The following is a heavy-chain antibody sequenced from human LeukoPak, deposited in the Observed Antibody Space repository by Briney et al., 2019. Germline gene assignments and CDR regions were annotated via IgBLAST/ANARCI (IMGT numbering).Heavy chain of an antibody. D-gene: IGHD3-10*01. V-gene: IGHV1-8*01. CDR2: MNPNSGNT. J-gene: IGHJ6*02. CDR1: GYTFTSYD. Sequence: GASVKVSCKASGYTFTSYDINWVRQATGQGLEWMGWMNPNSGNTGYAQKFQGRVTMTRNTSISTAYMELSSLRSEDTAVYYCARATDGSGSYYNYLVMGYYYYGMDVWGQGTTVTVSS. CDR3: ARATDGSGSYYNYLVMGYYYYGMDV.